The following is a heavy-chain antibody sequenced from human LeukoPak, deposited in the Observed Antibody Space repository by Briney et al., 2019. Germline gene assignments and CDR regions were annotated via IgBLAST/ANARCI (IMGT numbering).Heavy chain of an antibody. Sequence: PGGSLRLSCAASAFTFSDYSMNWVRQAPGKGQEWISYIDTSSSTMYYADSVMGRFTISRDNAKESLYLQMNSLRDEDTAVYYCAREDDSWGPNNLDLWGQGTMVTVSS. J-gene: IGHJ3*01. CDR1: AFTFSDYS. CDR3: AREDDSWGPNNLDL. V-gene: IGHV3-48*02. CDR2: IDTSSSTM. D-gene: IGHD7-27*01.